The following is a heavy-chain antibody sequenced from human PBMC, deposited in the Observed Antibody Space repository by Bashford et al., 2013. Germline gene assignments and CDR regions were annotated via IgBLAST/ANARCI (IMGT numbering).Heavy chain of an antibody. V-gene: IGHV1-18*01. CDR3: ARVDGYDYYADY. J-gene: IGHJ4*02. Sequence: ASVKVSCKASGYTFTSYGINWVRQAPGQGLEWMGWINGYNGNTKYAQKVQGRVTMTTDTSTSTAYMELRSLRSDDTAVYYCARVDGYDYYADYWGQGTLVTVSS. CDR1: GYTFTSYG. D-gene: IGHD5-12*01. CDR2: INGYNGNT.